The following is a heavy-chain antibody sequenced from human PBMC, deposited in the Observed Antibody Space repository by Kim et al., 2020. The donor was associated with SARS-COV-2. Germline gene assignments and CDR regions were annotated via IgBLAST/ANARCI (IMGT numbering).Heavy chain of an antibody. J-gene: IGHJ4*02. V-gene: IGHV3-21*01. Sequence: YADSMKGRFTISRDNAKNSLYLQMNSLRAEDTAVDYCARCADTSGYYFGYWGQGTLVTVSS. CDR3: ARCADTSGYYFGY. D-gene: IGHD3-22*01.